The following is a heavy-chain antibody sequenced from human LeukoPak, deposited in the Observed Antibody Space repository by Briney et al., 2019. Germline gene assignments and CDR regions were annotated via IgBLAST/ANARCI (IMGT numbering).Heavy chain of an antibody. V-gene: IGHV4-34*01. CDR2: INHSGST. Sequence: PSETLSLTCAVYGGSFSGYYWSWIRQPPGKGLEWIGEINHSGSTNYNPSLKSRVTISVDTSKNQFSLKLSSVTAADTAVYYCARGRVGATSGSLFDYWGQGTLVTVSS. D-gene: IGHD1-26*01. J-gene: IGHJ4*02. CDR1: GGSFSGYY. CDR3: ARGRVGATSGSLFDY.